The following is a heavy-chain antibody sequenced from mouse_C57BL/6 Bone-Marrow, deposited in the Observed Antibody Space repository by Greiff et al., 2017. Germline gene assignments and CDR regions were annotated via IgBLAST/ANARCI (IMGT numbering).Heavy chain of an antibody. Sequence: QVQLKQSGAELVRPGASVKLSCKASGYTFTDYYINWVKQRPGQGLEWIARIYPGSGNTYYNEKFKGKATLTAEKSSSTAYMQLSSLTSEDSAVYFCARGDYCSSYWYFDVWGTGTTVTVSA. D-gene: IGHD1-1*01. V-gene: IGHV1-76*01. CDR2: IYPGSGNT. J-gene: IGHJ1*03. CDR1: GYTFTDYY. CDR3: ARGDYCSSYWYFDV.